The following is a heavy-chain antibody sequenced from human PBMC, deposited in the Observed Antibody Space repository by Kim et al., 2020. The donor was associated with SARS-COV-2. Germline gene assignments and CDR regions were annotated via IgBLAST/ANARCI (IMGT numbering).Heavy chain of an antibody. CDR2: INAGNGNT. Sequence: ASVKVSCKASGYTFTSYAMHWVRQAPGQRLEWMGWINAGNGNTKYSQKFQGRVTITRDTSASTAYMELSSLRSEDTTVYYCARVLSITMVRGVIFHDAFDIWGQGTMVTVSS. CDR1: GYTFTSYA. J-gene: IGHJ3*02. CDR3: ARVLSITMVRGVIFHDAFDI. V-gene: IGHV1-3*01. D-gene: IGHD3-10*01.